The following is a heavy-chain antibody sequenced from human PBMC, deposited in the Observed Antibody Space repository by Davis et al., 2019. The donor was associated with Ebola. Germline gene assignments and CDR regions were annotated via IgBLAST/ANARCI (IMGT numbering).Heavy chain of an antibody. CDR2: INAGNGNT. D-gene: IGHD2-15*01. V-gene: IGHV1-3*01. CDR3: ARPPHPKGSHYYGMDV. J-gene: IGHJ6*02. CDR1: GYTFTSYA. Sequence: AASVKVSCKASGYTFTSYAMHWVRQAPGQRLEWMGWINAGNGNTKYSQKFQGRVTITRDTSASTAYMELSSLRSEDTAVYYCARPPHPKGSHYYGMDVWGQGTTVTVSS.